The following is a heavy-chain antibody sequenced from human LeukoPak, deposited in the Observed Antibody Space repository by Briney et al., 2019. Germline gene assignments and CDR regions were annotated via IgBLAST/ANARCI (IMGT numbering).Heavy chain of an antibody. CDR3: ARDLDSGGTTFRALNY. CDR1: GYTFTGYG. D-gene: IGHD1-14*01. V-gene: IGHV1-18*04. CDR2: ISPYNRNT. Sequence: GASVKVSCKASGYTFTGYGIIWVRQAPGQGLEWMGWISPYNRNTNYAQKFQGRVTMTTDTSTTTTYMELRSLRSDDTAVYYCARDLDSGGTTFRALNYWGQGTLVTVSS. J-gene: IGHJ4*02.